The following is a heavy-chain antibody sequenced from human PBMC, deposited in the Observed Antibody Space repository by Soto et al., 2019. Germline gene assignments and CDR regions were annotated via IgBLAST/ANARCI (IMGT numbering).Heavy chain of an antibody. CDR1: GFTFSNYA. CDR3: AKNRGHEPPYYSDS. V-gene: IGHV3-23*01. J-gene: IGHJ4*02. Sequence: EVLLLESGGGLVQPGGSLRLSCAASGFTFSNYAVNWVRQAPGKGLEWVSTIYGGGDGTHYADSVKGRFTNSRDNSKNPLYLQMNSLRAEDTAVYYCAKNRGHEPPYYSDSWGQGTLVTVSS. CDR2: IYGGGDGT.